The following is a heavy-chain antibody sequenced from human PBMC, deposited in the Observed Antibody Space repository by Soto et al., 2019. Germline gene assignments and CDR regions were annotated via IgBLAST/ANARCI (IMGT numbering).Heavy chain of an antibody. CDR1: GFTFSSYS. CDR2: ISSSSSYI. D-gene: IGHD3-10*01. J-gene: IGHJ6*02. V-gene: IGHV3-21*01. Sequence: VGSLRLSCAASGFTFSSYSMNWVRQAPGKGLEWVSSISSSSSYIYYADSVKGRFTISRDNAKNSLYLQMNSLRAEDTAVYYCARDRKEKFDYGSGYYYYYYGMDVWGQGTTVTVSS. CDR3: ARDRKEKFDYGSGYYYYYYGMDV.